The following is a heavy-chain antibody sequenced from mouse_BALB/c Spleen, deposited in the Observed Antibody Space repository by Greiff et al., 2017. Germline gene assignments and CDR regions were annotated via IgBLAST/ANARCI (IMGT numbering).Heavy chain of an antibody. CDR2: ISSGGSYT. V-gene: IGHV5-6*02. Sequence: DVMLVESGGDLVKPGGSLKLSCAASGFTFSSYGMSWVRQTPDKRLEWVATISSGGSYTYYPDSVKGRFTISRDNAKNTLYLQMSSLKSEDTAMYYCATYYYGSHFDVWGAGTTVTVSS. D-gene: IGHD1-1*01. CDR1: GFTFSSYG. CDR3: ATYYYGSHFDV. J-gene: IGHJ1*01.